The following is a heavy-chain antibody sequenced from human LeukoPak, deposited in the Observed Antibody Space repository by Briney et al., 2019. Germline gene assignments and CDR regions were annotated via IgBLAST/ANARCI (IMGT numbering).Heavy chain of an antibody. Sequence: PSETLSLTCTVSGGSISSSSYYWGWIRQPPGKGLEWIGSIYYSGGTYYNPSLKSRVTISVDTSKNQFSLKLSSVTAADTAVYYCARHPHYGSGSYRNYNWFDPWGQGTLVTVSS. V-gene: IGHV4-39*01. CDR1: GGSISSSSYY. CDR2: IYYSGGT. CDR3: ARHPHYGSGSYRNYNWFDP. J-gene: IGHJ5*02. D-gene: IGHD3-10*01.